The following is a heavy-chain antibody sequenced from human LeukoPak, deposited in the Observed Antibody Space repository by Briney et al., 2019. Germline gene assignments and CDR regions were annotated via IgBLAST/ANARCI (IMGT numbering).Heavy chain of an antibody. Sequence: PGGSLRLSCAASGFAFSSYWMHWVRQAPGKGLVWVSRISSDGSSTSYADSVKGRFTISRDNAKNSLYLQMNSLRAEDTAVYYCARVSTAVSLAIDYWGQGTLVTVST. D-gene: IGHD6-13*01. J-gene: IGHJ4*02. V-gene: IGHV3-74*01. CDR2: ISSDGSST. CDR3: ARVSTAVSLAIDY. CDR1: GFAFSSYW.